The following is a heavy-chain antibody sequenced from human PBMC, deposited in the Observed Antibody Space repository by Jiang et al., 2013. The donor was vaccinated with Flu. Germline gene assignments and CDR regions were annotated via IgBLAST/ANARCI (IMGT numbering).Heavy chain of an antibody. CDR3: ARGWDSTSRYYYSYGMDV. V-gene: IGHV4-59*01. Sequence: PGLVKPSETLSLTCSVSGGSLSNYYWSWIRQSPGKALEWIGYVYYTGITNYNPSLKSRVTISADTSKNQFSLKVSSVTAADTAVYYCARGWDSTSRYYYSYGMDVWGQGTTGHRLL. J-gene: IGHJ6*02. D-gene: IGHD2-2*01. CDR1: GGSLSNYY. CDR2: VYYTGIT.